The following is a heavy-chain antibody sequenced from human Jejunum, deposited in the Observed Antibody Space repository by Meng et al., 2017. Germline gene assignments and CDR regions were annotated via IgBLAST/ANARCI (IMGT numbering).Heavy chain of an antibody. CDR3: ARDGGWNSSTWYSFDS. V-gene: IGHV4-34*01. Sequence: QVHLQQWGAGLLKPSEPLALTCAVSGDSFGSYYWNWIRQPPGKGLEWIGEIDHSGRTNYNPSLKSRVSMSVDTAKNHISLRLISVTSADTAMYYCARDGGWNSSTWYSFDSWGQGTQVTVSS. J-gene: IGHJ4*02. CDR2: IDHSGRT. CDR1: GDSFGSYY. D-gene: IGHD6-13*01.